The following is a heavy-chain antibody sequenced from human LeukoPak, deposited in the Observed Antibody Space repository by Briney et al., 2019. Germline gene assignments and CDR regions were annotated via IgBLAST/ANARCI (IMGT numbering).Heavy chain of an antibody. CDR2: INHSGST. Sequence: SETLSLTCTVSGGSISSYYWSWIRQPPGKGLEWIGEINHSGSTNYNPSLKSRVTISVDTSKNQFSLRLSSVTAADTAVYYWARERRDGYIVYLDYWGQGTLVTVSS. CDR1: GGSISSYY. D-gene: IGHD5-24*01. V-gene: IGHV4-34*01. J-gene: IGHJ4*02. CDR3: ARERRDGYIVYLDY.